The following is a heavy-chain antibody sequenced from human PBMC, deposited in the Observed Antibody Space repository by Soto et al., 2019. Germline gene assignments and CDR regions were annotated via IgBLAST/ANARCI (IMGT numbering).Heavy chain of an antibody. CDR2: IYYSGST. Sequence: LSLTCTVSGGSISSGGYYWSWIRQHPGKGVEWIGYIYYSGSTYYNPPLKSRVTISVDTSKNQFSLKLSSVTAADTAVYYCARAPNGYKVDYWGQGTLVTVSS. J-gene: IGHJ4*02. D-gene: IGHD5-12*01. CDR3: ARAPNGYKVDY. CDR1: GGSISSGGYY. V-gene: IGHV4-31*03.